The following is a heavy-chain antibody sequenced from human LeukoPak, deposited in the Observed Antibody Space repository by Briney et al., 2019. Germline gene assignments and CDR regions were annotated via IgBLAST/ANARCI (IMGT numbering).Heavy chain of an antibody. J-gene: IGHJ4*02. V-gene: IGHV3-30*03. CDR3: VRQAQEDY. CDR2: ISWDGSDK. Sequence: PGGSLRLSWVASGFDFNTFGMHWVRQAPDTGLEWVAVISWDGSDKYYADSVKGRFTISRDNSKNTLYLQMDSLRSEDTGVYYCVRQAQEDYWGQGTLVTVSS. CDR1: GFDFNTFG.